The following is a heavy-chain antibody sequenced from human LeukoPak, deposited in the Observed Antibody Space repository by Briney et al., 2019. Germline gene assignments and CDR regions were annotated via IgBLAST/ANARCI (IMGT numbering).Heavy chain of an antibody. D-gene: IGHD2-2*01. CDR1: GGSFSGYY. CDR3: ARGDCSSTICYSPMDV. Sequence: PSETLSLTCAVYGGSFSGYYWSWIRQPPGKGLEWIGEINHSGSTNYNPSLKSRVTMSVDTSKNQFSLKVRSVTAADTAVYYCARGDCSSTICYSPMDVWGKGTTVTVSS. CDR2: INHSGST. J-gene: IGHJ6*03. V-gene: IGHV4-34*01.